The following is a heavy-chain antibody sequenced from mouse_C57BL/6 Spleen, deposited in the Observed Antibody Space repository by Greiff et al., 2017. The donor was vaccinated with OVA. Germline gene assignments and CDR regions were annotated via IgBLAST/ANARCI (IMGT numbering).Heavy chain of an antibody. V-gene: IGHV1-64*01. J-gene: IGHJ4*01. CDR1: GYTFTSYW. D-gene: IGHD1-2*01. CDR2: IHPNSGST. Sequence: QVQLQQSGAELVKPGASVKLSCKASGYTFTSYWMHWVKQRPGQGLEWIGMIHPNSGSTNYNEKFKSKATLTVDKSSSTAYMQLSSLTSEDSAVYYCAPPLDPLGAMDYWGQGTSVTVSS. CDR3: APPLDPLGAMDY.